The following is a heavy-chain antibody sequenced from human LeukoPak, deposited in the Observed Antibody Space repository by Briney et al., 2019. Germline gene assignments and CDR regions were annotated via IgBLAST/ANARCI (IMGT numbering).Heavy chain of an antibody. D-gene: IGHD7-27*01. CDR1: GFSFGRHW. CDR3: ASFGISWGSAY. V-gene: IGHV3-74*03. Sequence: GGSLRLSCEASGFSFGRHWMHWVRQAPGKGLVWVSRISDDGSYTANVDSVEGRFITSRDNVRNTLYLHMNGLRAEDTAVYYCASFGISWGSAYWGQGTLVTVSS. CDR2: ISDDGSYT. J-gene: IGHJ4*02.